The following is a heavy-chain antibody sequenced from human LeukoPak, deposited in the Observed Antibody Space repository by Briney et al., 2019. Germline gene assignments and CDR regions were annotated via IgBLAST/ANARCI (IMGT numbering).Heavy chain of an antibody. V-gene: IGHV3-23*01. J-gene: IGHJ4*02. D-gene: IGHD3-10*01. CDR1: GFTFTKYF. Sequence: GGSLRLSCVGSGFTFTKYFLTWDRQAQGKGVEWVSEISTSGSSTYYADSVNVRFTISRDNSKNTLYLQMNSLRIEDTAVYYCAKETEYSDLGSFDKGLDHWGQGTLVTVSS. CDR3: AKETEYSDLGSFDKGLDH. CDR2: ISTSGSST.